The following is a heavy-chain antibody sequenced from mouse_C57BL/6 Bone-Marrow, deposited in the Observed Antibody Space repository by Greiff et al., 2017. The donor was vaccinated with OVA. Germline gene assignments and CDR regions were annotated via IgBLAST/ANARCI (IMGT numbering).Heavy chain of an antibody. CDR2: IYTRSGNT. J-gene: IGHJ3*01. CDR1: GYNFTCYG. Sequence: QVQLQQSGAELARPGASVKLSCKASGYNFTCYGISWVQQRTGQGLEWVGEIYTRSGNTYYTDNFKGQATLTADKSSSTAYLELRSLTSEDSAVYFFARSYCYGRGFAYWGKGTLVTVSA. CDR3: ARSYCYGRGFAY. V-gene: IGHV1-81*01. D-gene: IGHD1-1*01.